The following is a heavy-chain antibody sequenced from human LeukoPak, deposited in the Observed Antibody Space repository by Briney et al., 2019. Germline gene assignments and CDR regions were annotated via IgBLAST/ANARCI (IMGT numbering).Heavy chain of an antibody. D-gene: IGHD2-21*01. CDR1: GFHLNSYA. CDR3: ARAPVTSCRGVYCYPFDY. CDR2: TISSDPCT. V-gene: IGHV3-23*01. Sequence: GGSLRLSLAASGFHLNSYAMSWVRQASGKGLEWVSATISSDPCTYYADSLRGPFTIPRDNSKNPLYLQLNSLRVEDAGVYYCARAPVTSCRGVYCYPFDYWGQGTLVTVSP. J-gene: IGHJ4*02.